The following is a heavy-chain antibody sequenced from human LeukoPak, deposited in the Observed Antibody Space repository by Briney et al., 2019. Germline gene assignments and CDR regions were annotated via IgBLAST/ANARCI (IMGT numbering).Heavy chain of an antibody. CDR2: IYYSGST. D-gene: IGHD2-15*01. V-gene: IGHV4-59*01. J-gene: IGHJ4*02. CDR1: GGSISSYY. CDR3: ARGVGYCSGGSCSFDY. Sequence: PSETLSLTCTVSGGSISSYYWSWIRQPPGKGLEWIGDIYYSGSTNYNPSLKSRVTISVDTSKNQFPLKLSSVTAADTAVYYCARGVGYCSGGSCSFDYWGQGTLVTVSS.